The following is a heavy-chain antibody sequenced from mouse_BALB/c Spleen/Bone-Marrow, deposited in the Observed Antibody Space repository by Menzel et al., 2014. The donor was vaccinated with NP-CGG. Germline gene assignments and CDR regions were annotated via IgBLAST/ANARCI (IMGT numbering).Heavy chain of an antibody. V-gene: IGHV1-80*01. Sequence: VQLQESGAELVRPGSSVKISCKASGYAFSNYWMNWVKQRPGQGLEWIGQIFPGGGDTNYNGKFKGKATLTADKSSSTAYMQLNSLTSEDSAVYFCARSNYGYDVYFDYWGLGTTLTVSS. D-gene: IGHD2-2*01. CDR2: IFPGGGDT. J-gene: IGHJ2*01. CDR1: GYAFSNYW. CDR3: ARSNYGYDVYFDY.